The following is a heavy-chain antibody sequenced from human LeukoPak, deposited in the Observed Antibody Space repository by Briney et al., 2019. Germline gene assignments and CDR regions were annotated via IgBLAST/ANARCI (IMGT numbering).Heavy chain of an antibody. V-gene: IGHV1-2*02. D-gene: IGHD3-22*01. J-gene: IGHJ4*02. CDR1: GYTFTGYY. Sequence: GASVKVSCKASGYTFTGYYMHWVRQAPGQGLEWMGWMHPNSGDTNYAQKFQGRVTMTRDTSISTAYMELSRLRSDDTAVYYCAREINYYDRSGLHYWGQGTLLTVSS. CDR2: MHPNSGDT. CDR3: AREINYYDRSGLHY.